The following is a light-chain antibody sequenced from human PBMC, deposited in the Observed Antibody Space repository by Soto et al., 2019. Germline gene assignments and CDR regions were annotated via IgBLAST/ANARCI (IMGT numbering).Light chain of an antibody. J-gene: IGLJ2*01. CDR3: QSYDSSLSGSK. Sequence: QSVLTQPPSVSGAPGQRVTISCTGSSSNIGAGYDVHWYQQLPGTAPKLLIYGNNNRPSGVPDRFSGYKSGTSASLAITGLQAEDEADYYCQSYDSSLSGSKFGGGTKLTVL. CDR1: SSNIGAGYD. CDR2: GNN. V-gene: IGLV1-40*01.